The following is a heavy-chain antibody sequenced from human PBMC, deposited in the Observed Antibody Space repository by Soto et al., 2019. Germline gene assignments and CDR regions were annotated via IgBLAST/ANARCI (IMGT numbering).Heavy chain of an antibody. V-gene: IGHV4-39*01. CDR3: ARFYGTAFDI. CDR1: RGSISDDSYN. J-gene: IGHJ3*02. CDR2: IYYSGST. Sequence: QLHLQESGPGLVKPSETLSLTCTVSRGSISDDSYNWDWIRQPPGKGLEWIGTIYYSGSTDYNPSLESRVTISTDTSKSKSSLMLTSVSAADTAVYYCARFYGTAFDIWGHGTMVTVSP. D-gene: IGHD3-10*01.